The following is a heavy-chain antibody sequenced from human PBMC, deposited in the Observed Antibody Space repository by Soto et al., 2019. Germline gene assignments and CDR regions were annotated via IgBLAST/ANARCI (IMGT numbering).Heavy chain of an antibody. V-gene: IGHV4-31*03. CDR1: GGSISSGGYY. Sequence: SETLSLTCTVSGGSISSGGYYWSWIRQHPGKGLEWIGYISYSGSTYYNPSLESRVTISVDTSKNQFSLKLSSVTAADTAVYYCERDALSKDSIWGQGTMGTVSS. CDR2: ISYSGST. J-gene: IGHJ4*02. D-gene: IGHD3-22*01. CDR3: ERDALSKDSI.